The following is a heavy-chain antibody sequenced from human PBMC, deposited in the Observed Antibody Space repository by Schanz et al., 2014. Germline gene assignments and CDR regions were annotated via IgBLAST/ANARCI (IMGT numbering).Heavy chain of an antibody. D-gene: IGHD3-10*01. Sequence: QVHLVQSGAEVKKPGSSMKVSCKASGYTFTSYGISWVRQAPGQGLEWMGWINAANGNTRYSQKFRGRVTMTRNTSMSTAYMELNSLTSEDTAVYYCARVSMEFERGKSYYYYMDVWGRGTTVTVSS. V-gene: IGHV1-8*02. CDR1: GYTFTSYG. CDR3: ARVSMEFERGKSYYYYMDV. J-gene: IGHJ6*03. CDR2: INAANGNT.